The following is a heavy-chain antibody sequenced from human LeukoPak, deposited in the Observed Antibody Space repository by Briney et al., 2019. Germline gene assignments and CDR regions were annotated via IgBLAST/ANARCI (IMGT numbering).Heavy chain of an antibody. CDR1: GGSISSYY. CDR3: ARADVDTAMVYFDY. D-gene: IGHD5-18*01. J-gene: IGHJ4*02. V-gene: IGHV4-59*01. Sequence: SETLSLTCTVSGGSISSYYWSWIRQPPGKGLEWIGYIYYSGSTNYNPFLKSRVTISVDTSKNQFSLKLSSVTAADTAVYYCARADVDTAMVYFDYWGQGTLVTVSS. CDR2: IYYSGST.